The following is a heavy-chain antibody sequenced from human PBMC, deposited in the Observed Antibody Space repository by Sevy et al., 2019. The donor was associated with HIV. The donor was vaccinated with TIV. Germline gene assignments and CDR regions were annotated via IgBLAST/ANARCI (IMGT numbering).Heavy chain of an antibody. D-gene: IGHD3-3*01. V-gene: IGHV4-31*03. J-gene: IGHJ5*02. CDR2: IYYSGST. Sequence: SETLSLTCTVSGGSISSGGYYWSWIRQHPGKGLEWIGYIYYSGSTYYNPSLKSRVTISVDTSKNQFSLKLGSVTAADTAVYYCARGKHDFQPRLNWFDPWGQGTLVTVSS. CDR3: ARGKHDFQPRLNWFDP. CDR1: GGSISSGGYY.